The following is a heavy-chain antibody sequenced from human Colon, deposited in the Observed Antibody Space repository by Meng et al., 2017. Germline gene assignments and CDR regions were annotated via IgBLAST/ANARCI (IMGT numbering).Heavy chain of an antibody. D-gene: IGHD3-10*01. Sequence: VHLKVGGAGLFTASVSLSLSCGVYGGAFSGYYWDWIRQSPGKGLEWIGEINYSGSTSYNPSLRSRVTISLDTSKKQFSLRLSSVTAADTAVYYCARRGLSVSFSPWGQGTLVTASS. CDR2: INYSGST. J-gene: IGHJ5*02. CDR3: ARRGLSVSFSP. V-gene: IGHV4-34*01. CDR1: GGAFSGYY.